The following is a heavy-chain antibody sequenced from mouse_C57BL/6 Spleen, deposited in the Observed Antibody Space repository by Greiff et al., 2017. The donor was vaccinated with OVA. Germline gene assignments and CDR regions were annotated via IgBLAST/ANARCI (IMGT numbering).Heavy chain of an antibody. Sequence: EVKLVESGGGLVKPGGSLKLSCAASGFTFSSYAMPWVRQTPEKRLEWVATISDGGSYTYYPDNVKGRFTISKDNAKTNLYLQMSHLKSEDTAMYYCARDPAGEACWGQGTLVTVSA. CDR2: ISDGGSYT. J-gene: IGHJ3*01. CDR3: ARDPAGEAC. CDR1: GFTFSSYA. V-gene: IGHV5-4*01.